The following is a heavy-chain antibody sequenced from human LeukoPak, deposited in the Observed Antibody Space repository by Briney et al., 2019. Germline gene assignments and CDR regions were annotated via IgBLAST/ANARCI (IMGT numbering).Heavy chain of an antibody. J-gene: IGHJ3*02. CDR3: ARAGAPDAFDI. D-gene: IGHD3-10*01. CDR2: INPNSGGT. V-gene: IGHV1-2*02. Sequence: ASVKVSCKASGYTFTGYNMHGERHAPGQGLEWMGWINPNSGGTNYAQKFQGRVTMTRDTSISKAYMELSRLRADDTAVYYCARAGAPDAFDIWGQGAMVTVSS. CDR1: GYTFTGYN.